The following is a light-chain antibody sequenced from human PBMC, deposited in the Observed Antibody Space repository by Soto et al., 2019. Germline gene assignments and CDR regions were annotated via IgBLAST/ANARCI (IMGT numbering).Light chain of an antibody. CDR1: QSVSSY. Sequence: EIVLTQSPATLSLSPGERATLSCRASQSVSSYLAWYQQKPGPAPRLLIYDASNRATGIPARFSGSGSGTDFTLTISSLEPEDVAVYYCQQRRHLITFGGGTKVEIK. J-gene: IGKJ4*01. CDR3: QQRRHLIT. V-gene: IGKV3-11*01. CDR2: DAS.